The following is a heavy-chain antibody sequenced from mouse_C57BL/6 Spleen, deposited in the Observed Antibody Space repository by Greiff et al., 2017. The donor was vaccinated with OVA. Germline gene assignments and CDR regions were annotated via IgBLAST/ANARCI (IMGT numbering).Heavy chain of an antibody. CDR1: GFTFSSYT. Sequence: DVHLVESGGGLVKPGGSLKLSCAASGFTFSSYTMSWVRQTPEKRLEWVATISGGGGNTYYPDSVKGRFTISRDNAKNTLYLQMSSLRSEDTALYYCARALLTGFAYWGQGTLVTVSA. D-gene: IGHD2-10*01. J-gene: IGHJ3*01. CDR2: ISGGGGNT. V-gene: IGHV5-9*01. CDR3: ARALLTGFAY.